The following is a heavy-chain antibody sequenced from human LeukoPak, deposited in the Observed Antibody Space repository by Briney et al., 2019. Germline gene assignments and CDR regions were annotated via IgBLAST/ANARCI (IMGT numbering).Heavy chain of an antibody. D-gene: IGHD5-12*01. J-gene: IGHJ4*02. V-gene: IGHV3-53*01. CDR3: ARESGYSGYDPFDY. CDR1: GFTVSSNY. Sequence: PGGSLRLSCAASGFTVSSNYMSWVRQAPGKGLEWVSVIYSGGDTYYADSVKGRFTISRDNSKNTLYLQMNTLRAEDTAVYYCARESGYSGYDPFDYWGQGTLVTVS. CDR2: IYSGGDT.